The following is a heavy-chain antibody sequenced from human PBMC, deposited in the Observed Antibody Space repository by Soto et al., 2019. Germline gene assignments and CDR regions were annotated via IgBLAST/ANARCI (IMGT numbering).Heavy chain of an antibody. D-gene: IGHD5-18*01. J-gene: IGHJ4*02. CDR1: GFTFSGYG. V-gene: IGHV3-30*18. CDR3: AKDLGAGYSYLEY. CDR2: ISYDGTKK. Sequence: QVQLVESGGGVVQPGRSLGLSCAASGFTFSGYGMHWVRQAPGKGLERVAVISYDGTKKYYADPMKGRFTISRDDSKNTLYLQMNSLRPEDTAVYYCAKDLGAGYSYLEYWGQGTLVTVSS.